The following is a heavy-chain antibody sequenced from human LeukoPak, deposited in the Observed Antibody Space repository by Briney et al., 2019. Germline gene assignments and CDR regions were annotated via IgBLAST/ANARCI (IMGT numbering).Heavy chain of an antibody. CDR3: ARDSPYYDFWSAKPGSMDV. CDR1: GYTFTGYY. Sequence: ASVEVSCKASGYTFTGYYMHWVRQAPGQGLEWVGWINPNSGGTNYAQKFQGRVTMTRDTSISTAYMELSRLRSDDTAVYYCARDSPYYDFWSAKPGSMDVWGQGTTVTVSS. V-gene: IGHV1-2*02. J-gene: IGHJ6*02. D-gene: IGHD3-3*01. CDR2: INPNSGGT.